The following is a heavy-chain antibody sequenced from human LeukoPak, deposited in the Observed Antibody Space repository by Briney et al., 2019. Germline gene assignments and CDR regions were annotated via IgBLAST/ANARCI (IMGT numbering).Heavy chain of an antibody. CDR2: IWYDGSNK. Sequence: PGGSLRLSCAASGFTFSSYGMHWVRQAPGKGLEWVAVIWYDGSNKYYADSAKGRFTISRDNSKNTLYLQMNSLRAEDTAVYYCARPSAPYSSSWSPVDYWGQGTLVTVSS. D-gene: IGHD6-13*01. V-gene: IGHV3-33*01. CDR1: GFTFSSYG. J-gene: IGHJ4*02. CDR3: ARPSAPYSSSWSPVDY.